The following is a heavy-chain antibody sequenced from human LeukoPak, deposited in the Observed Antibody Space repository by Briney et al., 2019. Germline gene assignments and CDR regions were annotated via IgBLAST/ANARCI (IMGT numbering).Heavy chain of an antibody. CDR2: MNSNGGNT. Sequence: APVKVSCRASGYTVTNYDLIWVRQVTGQGLEWMGWMNSNGGNTDYAQKFQGRVTMTRNTSISTAYIELRSLTPEDTAVYYCATVGDSGSGTYCDYWGQETQVTVSS. CDR3: ATVGDSGSGTYCDY. CDR1: GYTVTNYD. V-gene: IGHV1-8*01. J-gene: IGHJ4*02. D-gene: IGHD3-10*01.